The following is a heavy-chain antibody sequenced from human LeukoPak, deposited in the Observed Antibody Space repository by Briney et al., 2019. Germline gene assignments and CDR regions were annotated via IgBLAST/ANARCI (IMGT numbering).Heavy chain of an antibody. CDR2: ISSSSTI. V-gene: IGHV3-48*01. CDR3: ARLKWVPAAQGYAFDI. Sequence: PGGSLRLSCAASGFTFSSYSMNWVRQAPGKGLEWVSYISSSSTIYYADSVKGRFTISRDNAKNSLYLQMNSLRAEDTAVYYCARLKWVPAAQGYAFDIWGQGTMVTVSS. J-gene: IGHJ3*02. CDR1: GFTFSSYS. D-gene: IGHD2-2*01.